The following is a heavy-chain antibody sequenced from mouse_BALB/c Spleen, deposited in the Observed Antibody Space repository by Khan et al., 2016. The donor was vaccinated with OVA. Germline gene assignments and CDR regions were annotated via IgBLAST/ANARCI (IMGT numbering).Heavy chain of an antibody. CDR3: ARAFYNGAWFAY. J-gene: IGHJ3*01. CDR1: GFSLSNYG. V-gene: IGHV2-9*02. Sequence: VQLQESGPGLVAPSQTLSITCTVSGFSLSNYGVHWVRQPPGKGLEWLGVIWAGGSTNHNSALMSRLSISKDDSKSPGFLKMNSRQTDDTAMYYCARAFYNGAWFAYWGQGTLVTVSA. D-gene: IGHD1-3*01. CDR2: IWAGGST.